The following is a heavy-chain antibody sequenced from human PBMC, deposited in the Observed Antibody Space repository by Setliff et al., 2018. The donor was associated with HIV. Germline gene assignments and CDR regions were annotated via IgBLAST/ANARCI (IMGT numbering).Heavy chain of an antibody. J-gene: IGHJ6*03. CDR2: INPDSGGT. Sequence: ASVKVSCKASGYIFTDYYIHWVRQAPGKGLEWVGWINPDSGGTKYARKFEDRVTMSRDTSINTGFMELNSLRSDDTAVYYCARDVSGFDLFSSYMDVWGKGTTVTVS. CDR3: ARDVSGFDLFSSYMDV. D-gene: IGHD3-9*01. V-gene: IGHV1-2*02. CDR1: GYIFTDYY.